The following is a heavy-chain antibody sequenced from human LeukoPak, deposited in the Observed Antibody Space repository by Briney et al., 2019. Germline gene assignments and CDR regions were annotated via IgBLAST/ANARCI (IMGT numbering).Heavy chain of an antibody. CDR3: AKDGDSSDWMTLSYYYYMDV. CDR1: GFTFSSYG. V-gene: IGHV3-33*06. Sequence: GGSLRLSCAASGFTFSSYGMHWVRQAPGKGLEWVAVIWYDGSNKYYADSVKGRFTISRDNSKSTLYLQMNSLRGEDTAVYYCAKDGDSSDWMTLSYYYYMDVWGKGTTVTVSS. CDR2: IWYDGSNK. D-gene: IGHD6-19*01. J-gene: IGHJ6*03.